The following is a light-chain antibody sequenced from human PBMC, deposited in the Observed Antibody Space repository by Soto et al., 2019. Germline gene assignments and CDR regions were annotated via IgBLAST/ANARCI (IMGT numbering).Light chain of an antibody. V-gene: IGKV1-33*01. Sequence: DIQMTQSPSSLSASVGDRVTITCQASHDIKKYLNWYQQKAHKVPKLLIHDASTLATGVPSRFSGSGSGTEFTLTISSLQPDDFATYYCQQYNSYSFGQGTKVDIK. CDR3: QQYNSYS. CDR1: HDIKKY. CDR2: DAS. J-gene: IGKJ1*01.